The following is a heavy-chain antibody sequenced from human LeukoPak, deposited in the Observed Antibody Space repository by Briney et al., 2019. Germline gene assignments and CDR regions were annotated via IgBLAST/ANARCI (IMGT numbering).Heavy chain of an antibody. CDR1: GGSISSGSYY. CDR3: ARSRRGLYYFDY. CDR2: IYYSGST. D-gene: IGHD3-16*01. J-gene: IGHJ4*02. V-gene: IGHV4-61*01. Sequence: PSQTLSLXCTVSGGSISSGSYYWSWIRQPAGKGLEWIGYIYYSGSTNYNPSLKSRVTISVDTSKNQFSLKLSSVTAADTAVYYCARSRRGLYYFDYWGQGTLVTVSS.